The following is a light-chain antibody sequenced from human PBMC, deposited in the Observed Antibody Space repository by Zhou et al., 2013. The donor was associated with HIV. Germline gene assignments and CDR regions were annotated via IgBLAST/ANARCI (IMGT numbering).Light chain of an antibody. CDR2: DVS. CDR1: QDMSSA. CDR3: QQYNIFSSWT. V-gene: IGKV1-13*02. Sequence: ALQLTQSPSSLSASLGDSVTITCRASQDMSSALAWYQQKSGRPPKLLIYDVSTLEPGVPSRFSGSGSGTEFTLTISRLQPEDFATYYCQQYNIFSSWTFGQGTKVEIK. J-gene: IGKJ1*01.